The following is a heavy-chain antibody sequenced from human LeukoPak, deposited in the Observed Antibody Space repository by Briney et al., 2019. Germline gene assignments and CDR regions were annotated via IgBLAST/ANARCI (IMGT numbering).Heavy chain of an antibody. D-gene: IGHD3-10*01. CDR1: GFTFSSYS. Sequence: GGSLRLSCAASGFTFSSYSMNWVRQAPGKGLEWVSSISSSSSTIYYADSVKGRFTISRDNAKNSLYLQMNSLRAEDTTVYYCARDCWDYGSGSYCGIDYWGQGTLVTVSS. V-gene: IGHV3-21*03. CDR2: ISSSSSTI. J-gene: IGHJ4*02. CDR3: ARDCWDYGSGSYCGIDY.